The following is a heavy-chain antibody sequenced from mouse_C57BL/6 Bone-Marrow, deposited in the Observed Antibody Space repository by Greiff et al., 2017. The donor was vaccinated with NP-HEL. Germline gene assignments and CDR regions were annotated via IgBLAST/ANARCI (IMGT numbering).Heavy chain of an antibody. CDR2: ISDGGSYT. V-gene: IGHV5-4*01. CDR1: GFTFSSYA. D-gene: IGHD2-2*01. CDR3: ARDLGYDMDY. J-gene: IGHJ4*01. Sequence: EVMLVESGGGLVKPGGSLKLSCAASGFTFSSYAMSWVRQTPGKRLEWVATISDGGSYTYYPDNVKGRFTISRDNAKNNLYLQMSHLKSEDTAMYYCARDLGYDMDYWGQGTSVTVSS.